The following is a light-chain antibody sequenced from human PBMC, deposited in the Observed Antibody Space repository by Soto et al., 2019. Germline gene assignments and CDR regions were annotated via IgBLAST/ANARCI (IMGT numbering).Light chain of an antibody. CDR1: QDIINF. Sequence: DIQMTQSPSSLSTSVGDRVTITCQASQDIINFLNWYQQKPGKAPKLLIFDAFSLETGVPSRFNGSASGTEFTLTISSLQPDDFATYYCQHYGGSYTFGQGTRLEIK. CDR3: QHYGGSYT. J-gene: IGKJ5*01. V-gene: IGKV1-33*01. CDR2: DAF.